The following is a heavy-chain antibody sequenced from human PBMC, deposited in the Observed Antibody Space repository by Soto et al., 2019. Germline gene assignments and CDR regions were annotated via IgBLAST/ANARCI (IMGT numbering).Heavy chain of an antibody. CDR3: ARLYCSGGSCSSGNAFDI. D-gene: IGHD2-15*01. CDR1: GGTFSSYT. Sequence: QVQLVQSGAELKKPGSSVKVSCKASGGTFSSYTISWVRQAPGQGLEWMGRIIPILGLANYAQKFQGRVTITADKATSTAYMELTSLGYYDTAVYYCARLYCSGGSCSSGNAFDIWGQGTMVTVSS. CDR2: IIPILGLA. J-gene: IGHJ3*02. V-gene: IGHV1-69*02.